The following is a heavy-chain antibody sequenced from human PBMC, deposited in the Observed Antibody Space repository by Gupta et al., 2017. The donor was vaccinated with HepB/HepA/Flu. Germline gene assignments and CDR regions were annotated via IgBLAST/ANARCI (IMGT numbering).Heavy chain of an antibody. Sequence: EVQLVESGGGLVQPGGSLRLSCAASGFTFSSYSMNWVRQASGEGLEWVSYISSSSSARYYADSVKGRLTISRDNAKNSLYLQMNSLRDEDTDVYYCAREIVVPAEIGWFDPWGQGTLVTVSS. V-gene: IGHV3-48*02. J-gene: IGHJ5*02. D-gene: IGHD2-2*01. CDR3: AREIVVPAEIGWFDP. CDR2: ISSSSSAR. CDR1: GFTFSSYS.